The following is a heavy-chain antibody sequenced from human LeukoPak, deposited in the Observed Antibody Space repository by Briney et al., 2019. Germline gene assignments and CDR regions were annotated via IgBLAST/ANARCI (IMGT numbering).Heavy chain of an antibody. CDR2: ISWNSGSI. D-gene: IGHD5-12*01. CDR1: GFTFDDYA. Sequence: GRSLRLSCAASGFTFDDYAMHWVRQAPGKGLEWVSGISWNSGSIGYADSVKGRFTISRDNAKNSLYLQMSSLRAEDTALYYCAKDKIAATILGAFDIWGQGTMVTVSS. V-gene: IGHV3-9*01. CDR3: AKDKIAATILGAFDI. J-gene: IGHJ3*02.